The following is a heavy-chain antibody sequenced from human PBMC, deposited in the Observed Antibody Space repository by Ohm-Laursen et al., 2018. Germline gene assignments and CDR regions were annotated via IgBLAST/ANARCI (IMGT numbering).Heavy chain of an antibody. CDR2: ITWDSGSI. J-gene: IGHJ5*02. V-gene: IGHV3-9*01. CDR1: GFTFGDYG. CDR3: AKDSGGRTQQVAEKGIDL. Sequence: LRLSCAASGFTFGDYGLHWVRQAPGKGLEWVSSITWDSGSIGCADSVEGRFTVSRDNARNSLYLQMNSLRSEDTALYYCAKDSGGRTQQVAEKGIDLWGQGTLVTVSS. D-gene: IGHD6-13*01.